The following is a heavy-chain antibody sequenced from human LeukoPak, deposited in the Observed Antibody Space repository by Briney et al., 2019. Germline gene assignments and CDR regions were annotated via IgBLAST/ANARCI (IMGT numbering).Heavy chain of an antibody. Sequence: KPSETLSLTCTVSGGSISSYYWSWIRQPAGKGLEWIGRIYTSGSTNYIPSLKSRVTMSVDTSKNQFSLKLSSVTAADTAVYYCARDGGRDYYDSSGYYYGAFDIWGQGTMVTVSS. CDR2: IYTSGST. CDR3: ARDGGRDYYDSSGYYYGAFDI. J-gene: IGHJ3*02. D-gene: IGHD3-22*01. CDR1: GGSISSYY. V-gene: IGHV4-4*07.